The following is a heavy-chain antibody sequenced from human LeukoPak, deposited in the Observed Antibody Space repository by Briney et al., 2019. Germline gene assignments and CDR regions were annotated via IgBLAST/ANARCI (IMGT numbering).Heavy chain of an antibody. V-gene: IGHV1-18*01. Sequence: GASVEVSSKAPGYTFTSYGISWVRQAPGQGLEWMGWISAYNGNTNYAQKLQGRVTMSTDTSTSTAYMELRSLRSDDTAVYYCARVYYYDSSGFIADYWGQGTLVTVSS. CDR2: ISAYNGNT. CDR1: GYTFTSYG. CDR3: ARVYYYDSSGFIADY. J-gene: IGHJ4*02. D-gene: IGHD3-22*01.